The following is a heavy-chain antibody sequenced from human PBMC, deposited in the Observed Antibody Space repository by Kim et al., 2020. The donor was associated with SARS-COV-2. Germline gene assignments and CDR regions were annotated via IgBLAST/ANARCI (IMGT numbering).Heavy chain of an antibody. V-gene: IGHV3-9*01. CDR1: GFTFDDYA. J-gene: IGHJ3*02. CDR3: AKDIGGRIAAAGTAFGI. D-gene: IGHD6-13*01. Sequence: GGSLRLSCAASGFTFDDYAMHWVRQAPGKGLEWVSGISWNSGSIGYADSVKGRFTISRDNAKNSLYLQMNSLRAEDTALYYCAKDIGGRIAAAGTAFGIWGQGKMVTVSS. CDR2: ISWNSGSI.